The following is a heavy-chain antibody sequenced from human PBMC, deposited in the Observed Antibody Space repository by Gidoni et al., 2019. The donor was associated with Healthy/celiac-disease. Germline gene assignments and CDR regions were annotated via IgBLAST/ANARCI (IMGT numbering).Heavy chain of an antibody. J-gene: IGHJ4*02. D-gene: IGHD6-13*01. V-gene: IGHV4-59*01. Sequence: QVQLQESCPGLVQPSETLSLTCTVSGGSISSYYWSWIRQPPGKGLEWIGYIYYSGSTNYNPSRKSRVTISVDTSKNQFSLKLSSVTAADTAVYYCAREPHGEQIDYWGQGTLVTVSS. CDR3: AREPHGEQIDY. CDR1: GGSISSYY. CDR2: IYYSGST.